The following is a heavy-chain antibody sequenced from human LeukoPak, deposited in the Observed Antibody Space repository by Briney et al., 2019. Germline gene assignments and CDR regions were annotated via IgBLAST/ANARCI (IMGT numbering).Heavy chain of an antibody. CDR3: ARDRVPRDAFDT. CDR2: MNPDGSER. CDR1: GFTFSNSA. J-gene: IGHJ3*02. Sequence: SGGSLRLSCGASGFTFSNSAMSWVRQAPGKGLEWVANMNPDGSERCYLDSVKGRFTISRDNAKNLLFLQMNSLRVEDTAVYYCARDRVPRDAFDTWGQGTVVTVSS. D-gene: IGHD4/OR15-4a*01. V-gene: IGHV3-7*05.